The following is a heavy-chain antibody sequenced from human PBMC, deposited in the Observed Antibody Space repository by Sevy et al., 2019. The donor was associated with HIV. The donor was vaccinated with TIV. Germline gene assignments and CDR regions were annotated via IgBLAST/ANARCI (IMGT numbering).Heavy chain of an antibody. V-gene: IGHV3-7*03. CDR3: ARDKNHYDRSVYYDAFDI. CDR2: IKEDGSDK. D-gene: IGHD3-22*01. CDR1: GFTLSSFW. J-gene: IGHJ3*02. Sequence: GGSLRLSCAASGFTLSSFWMTWVRQAPGKGLEWVANIKEDGSDKIYLDSVKGRFTISRDNAKNSLYLKMNSLRAEDTALYYCARDKNHYDRSVYYDAFDIWGQGTMVTVSS.